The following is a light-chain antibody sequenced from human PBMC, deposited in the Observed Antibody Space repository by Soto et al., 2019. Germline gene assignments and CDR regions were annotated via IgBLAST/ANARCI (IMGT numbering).Light chain of an antibody. J-gene: IGKJ1*01. V-gene: IGKV3-20*01. CDR3: QQYGSSRT. CDR2: AAS. CDR1: QSVSSSY. Sequence: EIVLTRSPGTLSLSPGERATLSCRASQSVSSSYLAWYQQKPGQAPRLLIYAASSRATGIPDRFSGSGSGTDFTLTISRLEPEDFAVYYCQQYGSSRTFGQGTKVEIK.